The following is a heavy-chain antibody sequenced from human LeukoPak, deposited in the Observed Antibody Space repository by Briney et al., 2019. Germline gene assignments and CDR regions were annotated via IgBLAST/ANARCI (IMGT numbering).Heavy chain of an antibody. J-gene: IGHJ4*02. V-gene: IGHV1-18*01. CDR3: ARDGPRSYYYDSSGWGVDY. CDR1: GYTFTSYG. CDR2: ISAYNGNT. Sequence: ASVKVSCKASGYTFTSYGISWVRQAPGQGLEWMGWISAYNGNTNYAQKLQGRVTMTTDTSTSTAYMELRSLRSDDAAVYYCARDGPRSYYYDSSGWGVDYWGQGTLVTVS. D-gene: IGHD3-22*01.